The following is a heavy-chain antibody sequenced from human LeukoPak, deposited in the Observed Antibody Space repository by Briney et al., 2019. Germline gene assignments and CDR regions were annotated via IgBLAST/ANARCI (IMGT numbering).Heavy chain of an antibody. V-gene: IGHV4-59*01. CDR1: GGSISSYY. D-gene: IGHD1-26*01. J-gene: IGHJ4*02. Sequence: SETLSLTCTVSGGSISSYYWSWIRQPPGKGLEWIGYIYYTGSTNYNPSLKSRVTISINASKNQLSLELSSVTAADTAVYYCARGSYRIFDYWGQGNLVTVSS. CDR2: IYYTGST. CDR3: ARGSYRIFDY.